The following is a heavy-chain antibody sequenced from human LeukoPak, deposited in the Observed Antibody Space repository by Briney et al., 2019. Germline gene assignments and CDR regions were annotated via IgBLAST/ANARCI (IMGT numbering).Heavy chain of an antibody. J-gene: IGHJ6*03. CDR1: GFTFDDYG. Sequence: GGSLRLSCAASGFTFDDYGMSWVRQAPGKGLEWVSGINWNGGSTGYADSVKGRFTISRDNAKNSLYLQMNSLRAEDTALYHCARVFGMVRGVIIYYYMDVWGKGTTVTVSS. V-gene: IGHV3-20*01. CDR2: INWNGGST. D-gene: IGHD3-10*01. CDR3: ARVFGMVRGVIIYYYMDV.